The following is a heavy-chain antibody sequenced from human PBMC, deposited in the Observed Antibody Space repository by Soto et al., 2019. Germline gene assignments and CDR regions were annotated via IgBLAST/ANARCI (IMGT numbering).Heavy chain of an antibody. CDR2: ISGSGGST. CDR3: ARTGGGDYRGTQYYYYYGMDV. CDR1: GFTFSSYA. Sequence: GGSLRLSCAASGFTFSSYAMSWVRQAPGKGLEWVSGISGSGGSTYYADSVKGRFTISRDNSKNTLYLQMNSLRAEDTAVYYCARTGGGDYRGTQYYYYYGMDVWGQGTTVTVSS. D-gene: IGHD4-17*01. J-gene: IGHJ6*02. V-gene: IGHV3-23*01.